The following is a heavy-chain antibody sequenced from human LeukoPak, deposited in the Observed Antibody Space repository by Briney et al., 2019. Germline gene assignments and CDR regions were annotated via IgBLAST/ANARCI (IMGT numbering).Heavy chain of an antibody. CDR2: IYTSGST. CDR3: ARDGVLWFGELAYYFDY. CDR1: CGSISSYY. D-gene: IGHD3-10*01. J-gene: IGHJ4*02. V-gene: IGHV4-4*07. Sequence: SETLSRTGTVSCGSISSYYWSWIRQPAGKGLEWIVRIYTSGSTNYNPSLNSRVTMSVDTSKNQFSLKLSSVTAADTAVYYCARDGVLWFGELAYYFDYWGQGTLVTVSS.